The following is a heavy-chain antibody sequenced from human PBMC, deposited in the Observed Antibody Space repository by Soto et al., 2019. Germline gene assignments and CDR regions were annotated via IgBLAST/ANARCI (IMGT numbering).Heavy chain of an antibody. Sequence: QLVESGGGLVQPGGSLRLSCEVSGFTFSGYWMSWVRQAPGKGLGWVADIKHDGSVQYYVDSVKGRFTISRDNAKKLLYLQMNGLRAEDTALYYCARATYSNAWYRFDLWGQGTLVTVSS. CDR1: GFTFSGYW. D-gene: IGHD4-4*01. CDR2: IKHDGSVQ. J-gene: IGHJ4*02. CDR3: ARATYSNAWYRFDL. V-gene: IGHV3-7*03.